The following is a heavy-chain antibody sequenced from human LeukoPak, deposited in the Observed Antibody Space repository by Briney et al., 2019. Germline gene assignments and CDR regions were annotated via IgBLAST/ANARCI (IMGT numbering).Heavy chain of an antibody. V-gene: IGHV3-74*01. J-gene: IGHJ3*02. Sequence: GGSLRLSCAASGFTFSSYWMYWVRQAPGKGLVLVSRINSDGSTTTYTDSVKGRFTISRDNAKNTLYLQMNSLRDEDTAVYYCTRERMAFDIWGQGTKVTVSS. CDR1: GFTFSSYW. CDR3: TRERMAFDI. D-gene: IGHD2-15*01. CDR2: INSDGSTT.